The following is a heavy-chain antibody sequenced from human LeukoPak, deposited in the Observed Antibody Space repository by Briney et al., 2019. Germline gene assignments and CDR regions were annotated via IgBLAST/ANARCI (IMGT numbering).Heavy chain of an antibody. D-gene: IGHD6-13*01. V-gene: IGHV4-34*01. Sequence: SETLSLTCAVYGGSFSGYYWSWIRQPPGKGLEWIGEINHSGSTNYNPSLKSRVTISVDTSKNQFSPKLSSVTAADTAVYYCAGVGSSWYEDYWGQGTLVTVSS. CDR1: GGSFSGYY. CDR2: INHSGST. J-gene: IGHJ4*02. CDR3: AGVGSSWYEDY.